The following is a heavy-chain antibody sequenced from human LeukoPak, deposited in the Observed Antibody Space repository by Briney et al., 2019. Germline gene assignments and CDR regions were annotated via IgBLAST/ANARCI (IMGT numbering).Heavy chain of an antibody. CDR2: ISGSGGST. V-gene: IGHV3-23*01. CDR3: AKDQVVATYYFDY. Sequence: QSGGSLRLSCAASGFTFSSYAMSWVRQAPGKGLEWVSAISGSGGSTYYADSVRGRFTISRDNSKNTLYLQMNSLRAEDTAVYYCAKDQVVATYYFDYWGQGTLVTASS. D-gene: IGHD3-22*01. CDR1: GFTFSSYA. J-gene: IGHJ4*02.